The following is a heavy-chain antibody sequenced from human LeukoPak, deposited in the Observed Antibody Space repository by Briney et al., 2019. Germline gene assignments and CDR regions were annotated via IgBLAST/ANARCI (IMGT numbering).Heavy chain of an antibody. CDR1: GFTFSSYA. V-gene: IGHV3-23*01. J-gene: IGHJ6*02. CDR2: ISGSGGST. D-gene: IGHD3-9*01. Sequence: GSLRLSCAASGFTFSSYAMSWVRQAPGKGLEWVSAISGSGGSTYYADSVKGRFTISRDNSKNTLYLQMNSLRAEDTAVYYCAKAGKLRYFDWSNKPHYGMDVWGQGTTVTVSS. CDR3: AKAGKLRYFDWSNKPHYGMDV.